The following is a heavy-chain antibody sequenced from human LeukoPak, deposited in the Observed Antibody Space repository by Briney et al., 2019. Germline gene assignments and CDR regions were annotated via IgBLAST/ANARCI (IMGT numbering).Heavy chain of an antibody. CDR2: ISGSGGST. CDR3: ATKRLIVVVPDYYFDY. Sequence: GGSLRLSCAASGFTFDDYAMHWVRQAPGKGLEWVSAISGSGGSTYYADSVKGRFTISRDNSKNTLYLQMNSLRAEDTAVYYCATKRLIVVVPDYYFDYWGQGTLVTVSS. CDR1: GFTFDDYA. J-gene: IGHJ4*02. V-gene: IGHV3-23*01. D-gene: IGHD2-2*01.